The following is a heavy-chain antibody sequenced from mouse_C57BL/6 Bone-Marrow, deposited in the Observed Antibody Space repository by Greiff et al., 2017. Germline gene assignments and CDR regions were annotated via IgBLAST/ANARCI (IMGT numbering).Heavy chain of an antibody. J-gene: IGHJ3*01. CDR2: IDPSDSYT. CDR3: ARDGYDCPGFAY. Sequence: VQLQQPGAELVMPGASVKLSCKASGYTFTSYWMHWVKQRPGQGLEWIGEIDPSDSYTNYNQKFKGKSTLNVDKSSSTAYMQLSSLTSEDSAVYYCARDGYDCPGFAYWCQGTLVTVSA. CDR1: GYTFTSYW. V-gene: IGHV1-69*01. D-gene: IGHD2-4*01.